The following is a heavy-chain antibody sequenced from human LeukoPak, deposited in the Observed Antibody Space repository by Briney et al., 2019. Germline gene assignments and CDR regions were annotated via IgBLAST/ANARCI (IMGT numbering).Heavy chain of an antibody. CDR3: AMNTEYCTNGVCSIDY. J-gene: IGHJ4*02. D-gene: IGHD2-8*01. CDR1: GFTFSSYW. Sequence: TGGSLRLSCAASGFTFSSYWMHWVRQAPGKGLVWVSRINSDGSSTSYADSVKGRFTISRDNAKNTLYLQMNSLRAEGTAVYYCAMNTEYCTNGVCSIDYWGQGTLVTVSS. V-gene: IGHV3-74*01. CDR2: INSDGSST.